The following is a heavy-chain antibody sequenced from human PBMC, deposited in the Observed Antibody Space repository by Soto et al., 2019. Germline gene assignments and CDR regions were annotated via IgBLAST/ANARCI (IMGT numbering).Heavy chain of an antibody. CDR1: GFTFSSHV. D-gene: IGHD2-15*01. CDR3: AKDRGGAYCSGGICYSPDY. J-gene: IGHJ4*02. V-gene: IGHV3-23*01. CDR2: ISGTGGT. Sequence: EVQLWESGGGLVQPGGSLRLSCAVSGFTFSSHVMSWVRQAPGKGLEWVSAISGTGGTYYADSVKGRFTISRDNSKNALYLQMNNLRDEETAVYYCAKDRGGAYCSGGICYSPDYWGQGTLVIVSS.